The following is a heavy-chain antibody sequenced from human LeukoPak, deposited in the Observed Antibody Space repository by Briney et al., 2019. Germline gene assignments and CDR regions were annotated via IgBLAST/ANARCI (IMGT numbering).Heavy chain of an antibody. V-gene: IGHV3-23*01. J-gene: IGHJ4*02. CDR1: GFSVSSRA. D-gene: IGHD1-26*01. CDR3: ARHDGSSFIYYVDH. Sequence: GVSLRLSCAASGFSVSSRAMSWVRQAPGKGLEWVSTISNSGYNTLYADSVKGRYTISRDNSQKTLYLEMSSLRAEDTALYYCARHDGSSFIYYVDHWGQGALVTVSS. CDR2: ISNSGYNT.